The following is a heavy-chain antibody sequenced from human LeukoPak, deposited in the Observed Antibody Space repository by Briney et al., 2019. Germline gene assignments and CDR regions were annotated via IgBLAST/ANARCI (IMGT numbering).Heavy chain of an antibody. CDR3: AKDIVGGGDDY. Sequence: GGSLRLSCAASGFTFSSYAMSWVRQAPGKGPEWVSAISHSGGTTYYADSVKGRFTVTRDNAKNSIYLQMNSLRVEDTAVYYCAKDIVGGGDDYWGQGTLVIVSS. V-gene: IGHV3-23*01. J-gene: IGHJ4*02. CDR1: GFTFSSYA. D-gene: IGHD2-21*02. CDR2: ISHSGGTT.